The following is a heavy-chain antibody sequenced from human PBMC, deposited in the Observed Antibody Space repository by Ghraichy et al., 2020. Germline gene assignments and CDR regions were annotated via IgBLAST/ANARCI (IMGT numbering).Heavy chain of an antibody. CDR3: ARDNGGPDY. CDR1: GYTFSSFG. V-gene: IGHV1-3*01. Sequence: ASVKVSCKASGYTFSSFGVHWVRQAPGQRLEWMGWMNAGKSDTNYSQKVQGRVNITRDTSANTGYMELSSLRFEDTAIYYCARDNGGPDYWGQGTLVTVSS. CDR2: MNAGKSDT. J-gene: IGHJ4*02. D-gene: IGHD3-10*01.